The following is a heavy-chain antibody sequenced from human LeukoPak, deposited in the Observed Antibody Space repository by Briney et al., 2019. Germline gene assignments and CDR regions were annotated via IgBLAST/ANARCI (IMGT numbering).Heavy chain of an antibody. CDR1: GGSISSYY. J-gene: IGHJ4*02. D-gene: IGHD3-10*01. Sequence: PSETLSLTCTVSGGSISSYYWSWIRQPAGKGLEWIGRIYTSGSTNYNPSLKSRVTMSVDTSKNQFSLKLSSVTAADTAVYYCAREIGSGSYYNVPHYFDYWGQGTLVTVSS. CDR2: IYTSGST. CDR3: AREIGSGSYYNVPHYFDY. V-gene: IGHV4-4*07.